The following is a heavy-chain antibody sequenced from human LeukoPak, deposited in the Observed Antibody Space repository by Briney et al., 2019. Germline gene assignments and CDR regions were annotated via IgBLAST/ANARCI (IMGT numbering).Heavy chain of an antibody. CDR3: ATWTGLVPG. CDR2: ISSNGDSM. D-gene: IGHD1-1*01. CDR1: RFTFSDYY. Sequence: GGSLRLSCAASRFTFSDYYMSWIRQAPGKGLEWISYISSNGDSMHYADSVKGRFTISRDNAKNSLYLQMNSLRAEDTAVYYCATWTGLVPGWGQGTLVTVSS. V-gene: IGHV3-11*01. J-gene: IGHJ4*02.